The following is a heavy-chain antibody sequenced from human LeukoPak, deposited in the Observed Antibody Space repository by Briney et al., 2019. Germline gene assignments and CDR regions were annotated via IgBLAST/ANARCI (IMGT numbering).Heavy chain of an antibody. J-gene: IGHJ5*02. D-gene: IGHD5-24*01. Sequence: PGGSLRLSWAPALFSFSDYCMASVRQAPGKGLEWVSYISGSSRYTNYADSVKGRFTISRDNAKNSLYLQMNILRAEDTAVYYCARGYDHGSTYFDPWGQGTLVTVSS. CDR2: ISGSSRYT. CDR1: LFSFSDYC. CDR3: ARGYDHGSTYFDP. V-gene: IGHV3-11*06.